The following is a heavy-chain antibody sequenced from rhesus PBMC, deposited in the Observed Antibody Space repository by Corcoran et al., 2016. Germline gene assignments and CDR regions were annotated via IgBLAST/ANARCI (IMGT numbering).Heavy chain of an antibody. CDR1: GGSISSNY. CDR3: ARGAILYWFEGYFDC. V-gene: IGHV4-173*01. J-gene: IGHJ4*01. Sequence: QLQLQESGPGLVKPSETLSLTCAVSGGSISSNYWSWIRQPPGTGLEWIGRISGGGGSTEYDPSRKSRVTISTDTSKNQFSLKLSSVTAADTAVYYCARGAILYWFEGYFDCWGQGVLVTVSS. D-gene: IGHD2-21*01. CDR2: ISGGGGST.